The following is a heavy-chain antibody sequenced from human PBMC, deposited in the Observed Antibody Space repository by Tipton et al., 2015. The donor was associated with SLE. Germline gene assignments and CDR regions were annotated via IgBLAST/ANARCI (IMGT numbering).Heavy chain of an antibody. CDR1: GFTFDDYA. J-gene: IGHJ4*02. V-gene: IGHV3-33*08. Sequence: SLRLSCAASGFTFDDYAMHWVRQAPGKGLEWVAVIWYDGSNKYYADSVKGRFTISRDNSKNTLYLQMNSLRAEDTAVYYCARDVNIADYWGQGTLVTVSS. CDR3: ARDVNIADY. CDR2: IWYDGSNK. D-gene: IGHD2/OR15-2a*01.